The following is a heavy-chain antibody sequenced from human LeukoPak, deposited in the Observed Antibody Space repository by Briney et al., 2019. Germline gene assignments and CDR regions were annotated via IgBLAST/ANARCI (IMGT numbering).Heavy chain of an antibody. V-gene: IGHV3-23*01. J-gene: IGHJ6*03. Sequence: GGSLRLSCAASGFTFSSYAMSWVRQAPGKGLEWVSAISGSGGSTYYADSVKGRFTISRDNSKNTLYLQMNSLRAEDTAVYYCAKAPSNSSSWSLYYYYYMDVWGKGTTVTVSS. CDR3: AKAPSNSSSWSLYYYYYMDV. CDR1: GFTFSSYA. CDR2: ISGSGGST. D-gene: IGHD6-13*01.